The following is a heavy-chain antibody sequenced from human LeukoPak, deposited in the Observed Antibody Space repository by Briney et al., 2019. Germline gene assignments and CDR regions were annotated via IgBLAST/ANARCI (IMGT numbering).Heavy chain of an antibody. Sequence: KPSETLSLSCTVSGGSVSSYYWSWIRQPPGKGLEWIGYIYYSGSTNYNPSLKSRVTISVDTSKNQFSLKLSSVTAADTAVYYCARGDTAMVRWGQGTLVTVSS. J-gene: IGHJ4*02. CDR2: IYYSGST. CDR1: GGSVSSYY. V-gene: IGHV4-59*02. CDR3: ARGDTAMVR. D-gene: IGHD5-18*01.